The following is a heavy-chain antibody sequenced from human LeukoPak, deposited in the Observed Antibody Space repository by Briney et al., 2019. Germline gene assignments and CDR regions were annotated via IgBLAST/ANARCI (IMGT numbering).Heavy chain of an antibody. CDR3: ARHSMDTAPY. CDR1: GGSISSSSYY. Sequence: SETLSLTCTVSGGSISSSSYYWGWIRQPPGKGLEWIGSIYYSGSTYYNPSLKSRVTISVNTSKNQFSLKLSSVTAADTAVYYCARHSMDTAPYWGQGTLVTVSS. V-gene: IGHV4-39*01. D-gene: IGHD5-18*01. J-gene: IGHJ4*02. CDR2: IYYSGST.